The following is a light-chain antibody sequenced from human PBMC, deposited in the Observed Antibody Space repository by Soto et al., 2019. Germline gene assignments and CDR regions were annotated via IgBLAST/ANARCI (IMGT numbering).Light chain of an antibody. Sequence: QTVVTQEPSLTVSPGGTVTLTCSSSTGAVTSGYFPTWFQQKPGQGTRALIYDTNKKRSWTPARFSGFLLGGKAALTLSGVQPEDEAEYYCLLYYDGAYVFGSGTKVTVL. V-gene: IGLV7-43*01. CDR1: TGAVTSGYF. CDR2: DTN. J-gene: IGLJ1*01. CDR3: LLYYDGAYV.